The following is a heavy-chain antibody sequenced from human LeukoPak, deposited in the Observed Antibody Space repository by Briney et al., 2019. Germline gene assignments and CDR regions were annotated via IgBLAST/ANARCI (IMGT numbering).Heavy chain of an antibody. CDR3: ASGQLWPYFDY. CDR1: GFTFSSYE. J-gene: IGHJ4*02. CDR2: ISSSGSTI. Sequence: GGSLRLSCAASGFTFSSYEMNWVRQAPGKGLEWVSYISSSGSTIYYADSVKGRFTISRDNAKNSLYLQMNSLRAEDTAVYYCASGQLWPYFDYWGQGTLVTVSP. D-gene: IGHD5-18*01. V-gene: IGHV3-48*03.